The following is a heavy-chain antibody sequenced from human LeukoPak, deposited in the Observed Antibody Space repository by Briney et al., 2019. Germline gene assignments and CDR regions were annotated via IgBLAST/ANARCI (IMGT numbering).Heavy chain of an antibody. CDR2: MNPSSGNT. J-gene: IGHJ5*02. V-gene: IGHV1-8*03. CDR1: GYTFTSYD. D-gene: IGHD2-2*01. CDR3: ARGLAVVVPAAIHWFDP. Sequence: ASVKVSCKASGYTFTSYDINWVRQATGQGLEWMGWMNPSSGNTGYAQKFQGRVTITRNTSISTAYMELSSLRSEDTAVYYCARGLAVVVPAAIHWFDPWGQGTLVTVSS.